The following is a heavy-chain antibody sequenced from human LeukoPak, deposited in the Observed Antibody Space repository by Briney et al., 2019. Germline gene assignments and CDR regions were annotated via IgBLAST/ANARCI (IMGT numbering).Heavy chain of an antibody. V-gene: IGHV3-7*01. D-gene: IGHD3-22*01. Sequence: SGGPLRLSCAASGFTFSSYWMSWVRQAPGKGLEWEANIKQDGSEKYYVDSVKGRFTISRDNAKNSLYLQMNSLRAEDTAVYYCARDQSRDYYDSSGYYYYYYYYMDVWGKGTTVTVSS. CDR3: ARDQSRDYYDSSGYYYYYYYYMDV. CDR1: GFTFSSYW. J-gene: IGHJ6*03. CDR2: IKQDGSEK.